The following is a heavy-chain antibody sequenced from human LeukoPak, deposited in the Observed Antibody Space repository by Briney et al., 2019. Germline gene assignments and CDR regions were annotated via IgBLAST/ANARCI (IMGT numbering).Heavy chain of an antibody. J-gene: IGHJ4*02. CDR2: VYYSGST. CDR3: AREGRLPFDS. V-gene: IGHV4-39*02. D-gene: IGHD1-1*01. CDR1: GVSISSSSYF. Sequence: SETLSLTCSVSGVSISSSSYFWGWIRQPPGKGPEWIGSVYYSGSTYYNPSLKSRVTISLDTSRNQFSLSLFSVTAADTAVYYCAREGRLPFDSWGQGTLVSVSS.